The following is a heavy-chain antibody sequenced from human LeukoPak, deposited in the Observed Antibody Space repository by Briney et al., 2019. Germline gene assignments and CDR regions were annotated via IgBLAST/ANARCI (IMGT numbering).Heavy chain of an antibody. CDR1: GFTFRSYA. CDR2: LNEDGSDK. V-gene: IGHV3-7*04. Sequence: GGSLRLSCAASGFTFRSYAMHWVRRAPGKGLEWVADLNEDGSDKYYVDPVKGRFTISRDNAKNSLYLQMNNLRAEDTAVYYCARGGSWDVDFWGQGSLVTVSS. D-gene: IGHD6-13*01. J-gene: IGHJ4*02. CDR3: ARGGSWDVDF.